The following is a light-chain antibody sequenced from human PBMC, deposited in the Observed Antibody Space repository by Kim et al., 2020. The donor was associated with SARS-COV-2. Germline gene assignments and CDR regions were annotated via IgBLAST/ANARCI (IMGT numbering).Light chain of an antibody. CDR3: EQYNSCPSMYT. J-gene: IGKJ2*01. V-gene: IGKV3-15*01. Sequence: EIVMKQSPATLSVSPGERATLSCRASQSVRNNLAWYQHKTGQAARVLIYGASTRANGIPDRFSGSGSGTAFTLIISSIQSQDFAGYYCEQYNSCPSMYTFGQGTKLEMK. CDR2: GAS. CDR1: QSVRNN.